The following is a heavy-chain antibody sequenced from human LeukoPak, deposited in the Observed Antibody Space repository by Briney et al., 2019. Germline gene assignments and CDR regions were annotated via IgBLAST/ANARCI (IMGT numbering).Heavy chain of an antibody. Sequence: GGSLRLSCAASGFTVSSNYMSWVRQAPGKGLEWVSVIYSGGSTYYADSVKGRFTISRDNSKNTLYLQVNSLRAEDTAVYYCARGAQGYGYVYYFDYWGQGTLVTVSS. J-gene: IGHJ4*02. CDR3: ARGAQGYGYVYYFDY. V-gene: IGHV3-53*01. D-gene: IGHD5-18*01. CDR2: IYSGGST. CDR1: GFTVSSNY.